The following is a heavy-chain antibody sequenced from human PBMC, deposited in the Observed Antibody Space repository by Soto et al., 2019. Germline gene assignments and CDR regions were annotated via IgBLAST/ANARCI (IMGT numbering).Heavy chain of an antibody. V-gene: IGHV4-39*01. Sequence: QLQLQESGPGLVKPSETLSLTCSVSGDSISRSSYYWGLVRQPPGRGLEWIGIIDYSGNTYYSPSLRSRVTISVDTSKNQFSLYLKSVTAADTAVYYCARQWERAFRDLNAFDIWGQGTMVTVSS. CDR3: ARQWERAFRDLNAFDI. CDR1: GDSISRSSYY. J-gene: IGHJ3*02. D-gene: IGHD1-26*01. CDR2: IDYSGNT.